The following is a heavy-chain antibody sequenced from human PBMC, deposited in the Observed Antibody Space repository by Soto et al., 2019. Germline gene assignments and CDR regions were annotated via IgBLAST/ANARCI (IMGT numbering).Heavy chain of an antibody. CDR3: ARGGYSSSWDRSEGNWFDP. V-gene: IGHV1-8*01. Sequence: ASVKVSCKASGYTFTRYDINWVRQGTGQGLEWMGWMNPNSGNTGYAQKFQGRVTMTRNTSISTAYMELSSLRSEDTAVYYCARGGYSSSWDRSEGNWFDPWGQGTLVTVSS. CDR1: GYTFTRYD. J-gene: IGHJ5*02. D-gene: IGHD6-13*01. CDR2: MNPNSGNT.